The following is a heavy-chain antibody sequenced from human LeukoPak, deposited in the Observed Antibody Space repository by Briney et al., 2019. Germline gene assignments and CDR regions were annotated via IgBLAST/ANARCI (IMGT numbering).Heavy chain of an antibody. Sequence: SQTLSLTCTVSGGSISSGSYYWSWIRQPAGKGLEWIGRIYTSGSTNYNPSLKSRVTISVDTSKNQFSLKLSSVTAADTAVYYCARIWDTMVRGVIRDAFDIWGQGTMVTVSS. J-gene: IGHJ3*02. CDR3: ARIWDTMVRGVIRDAFDI. V-gene: IGHV4-61*02. CDR2: IYTSGST. CDR1: GGSISSGSYY. D-gene: IGHD3-10*01.